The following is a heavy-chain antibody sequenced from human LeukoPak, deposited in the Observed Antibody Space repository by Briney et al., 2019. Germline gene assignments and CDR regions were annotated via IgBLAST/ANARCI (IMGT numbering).Heavy chain of an antibody. CDR2: IDPSDSYT. J-gene: IGHJ3*02. CDR3: ASSIAVPHAFDI. CDR1: GYSFTSYW. D-gene: IGHD6-19*01. V-gene: IGHV5-10-1*01. Sequence: GESLKISCKGSGYSFTSYWISWVRQMPGTGLEWMGRIDPSDSYTNYSPYFQGHVTISADKSMSTAYLQWNSLKASDTAMYYCASSIAVPHAFDIWGQGTMVTVSS.